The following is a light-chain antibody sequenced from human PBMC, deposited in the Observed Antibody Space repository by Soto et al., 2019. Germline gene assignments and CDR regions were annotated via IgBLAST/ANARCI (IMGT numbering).Light chain of an antibody. J-gene: IGKJ1*01. V-gene: IGKV1-5*03. CDR2: KAS. CDR3: QHYNGYSRT. CDR1: QSITSW. Sequence: DIQMTQSPSTLSASVGDRVTITCRASQSITSWLAWYQQKPGKAPKLLIYKASSLESGVPSRFSASGSGTEFTLAISSLQPDDFATYYCQHYNGYSRTFGQGTKVEIK.